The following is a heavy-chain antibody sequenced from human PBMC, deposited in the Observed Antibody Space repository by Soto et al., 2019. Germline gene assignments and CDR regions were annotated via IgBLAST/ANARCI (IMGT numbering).Heavy chain of an antibody. CDR1: GGSVTNSIYY. Sequence: PSETLSLTCTVSGGSVTNSIYYGAWIRQSPGKVLDGIGSVYYRGRSYSKSSVKSRVTISVDTSKNRFSLSLNSVTASDTAVYFCVSQRTTVPTQAYFDYWGPGALVTVSS. CDR2: VYYRGRS. V-gene: IGHV4-39*01. J-gene: IGHJ4*02. CDR3: VSQRTTVPTQAYFDY. D-gene: IGHD4-17*01.